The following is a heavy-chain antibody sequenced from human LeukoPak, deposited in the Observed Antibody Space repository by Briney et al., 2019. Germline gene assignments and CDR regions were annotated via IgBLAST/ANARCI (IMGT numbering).Heavy chain of an antibody. CDR2: ISSSSSYI. J-gene: IGHJ5*02. D-gene: IGHD2-2*01. CDR1: GFTFSSYS. Sequence: PGGSLRLSCAASGFTFSSYSMNWVRQAPGKGLEWVSSISSSSSYIYYADSVKGRFTISRDNAKNSLYLQMNSLRAEDTAVYYCAVPVVPAAIPWWFDPWGQGTLVTVSS. V-gene: IGHV3-21*01. CDR3: AVPVVPAAIPWWFDP.